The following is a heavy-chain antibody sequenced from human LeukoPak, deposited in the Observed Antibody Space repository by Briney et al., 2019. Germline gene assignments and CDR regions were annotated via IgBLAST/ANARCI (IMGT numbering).Heavy chain of an antibody. J-gene: IGHJ4*02. CDR3: AREYGDYVPGYFDY. D-gene: IGHD4-17*01. CDR2: IYYSGST. CDR1: GGSISSGGYY. Sequence: PSETLSLTCTVSGGSISSGGYYWSWIRQPPGKGLEWIGYIYYSGSTNYNPSLKSRVTISVDTSKNQFSLKLSSVTAADTAVYYCAREYGDYVPGYFDYWGQGTLVTVSS. V-gene: IGHV4-61*08.